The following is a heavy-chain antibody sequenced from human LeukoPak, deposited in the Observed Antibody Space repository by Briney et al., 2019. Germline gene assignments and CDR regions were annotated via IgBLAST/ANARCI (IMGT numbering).Heavy chain of an antibody. CDR1: GGSISSYY. D-gene: IGHD2-15*01. CDR3: ASHCSRSGGSCYRPYYFDY. J-gene: IGHJ4*02. Sequence: SETLSLTCTVSGGSISSYYWSWIRQPPGKGLEWIGYIYYSGSTNYNPSLKSRVTISVDTSKNQFSLKLGSVTAADTAVYYCASHCSRSGGSCYRPYYFDYWGQGTLVTVSS. CDR2: IYYSGST. V-gene: IGHV4-59*08.